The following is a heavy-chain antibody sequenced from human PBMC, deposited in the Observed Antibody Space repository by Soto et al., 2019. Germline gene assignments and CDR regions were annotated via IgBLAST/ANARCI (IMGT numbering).Heavy chain of an antibody. V-gene: IGHV3-74*03. J-gene: IGHJ4*02. CDR1: GLTFRSYW. Sequence: EVQLVESGGGLVQPGASLRLSCAASGLTFRSYWMHWVRQAPGKGLVWVSRINTDGSVAMYVDSVKGRFTISRDNAKNTLCLHMNSLRAEDTAVYYCVRDMQLWRLDSWGKGTLVTVSS. D-gene: IGHD2-21*01. CDR3: VRDMQLWRLDS. CDR2: INTDGSVA.